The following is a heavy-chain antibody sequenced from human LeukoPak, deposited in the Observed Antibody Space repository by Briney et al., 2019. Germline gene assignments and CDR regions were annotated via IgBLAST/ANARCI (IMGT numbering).Heavy chain of an antibody. CDR1: GYTFGSYG. Sequence: GASVKVSCKASGYTFGSYGISWVRQAPGQGLEWMGWISAYNGNTNYAQKFQGRVTMTTETSMSTAYMELRSLRSDDTAVYYCARGDSSSWASRVPEYFDYWGQGTLVTVSS. D-gene: IGHD6-13*01. V-gene: IGHV1-18*01. CDR3: ARGDSSSWASRVPEYFDY. CDR2: ISAYNGNT. J-gene: IGHJ4*02.